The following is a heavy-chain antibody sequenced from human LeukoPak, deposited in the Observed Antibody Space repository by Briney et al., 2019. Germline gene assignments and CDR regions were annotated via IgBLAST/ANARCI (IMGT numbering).Heavy chain of an antibody. CDR2: IYHSGST. J-gene: IGHJ4*02. Sequence: PSETLSLTCAVSGYSISSGYYWGWIRPPPGKGLEWIGSIYHSGSTYYNPPLKSRVTISVDTSKNQFSLKLSSVTAADTAVYYCARVVSAYSSSQGYYFDYWGQGTLVTVSS. CDR3: ARVVSAYSSSQGYYFDY. CDR1: GYSISSGYY. D-gene: IGHD6-13*01. V-gene: IGHV4-38-2*01.